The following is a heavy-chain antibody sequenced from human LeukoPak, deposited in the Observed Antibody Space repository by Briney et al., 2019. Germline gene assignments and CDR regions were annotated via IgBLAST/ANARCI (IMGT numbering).Heavy chain of an antibody. V-gene: IGHV3-23*01. CDR1: GFTFSSYA. D-gene: IGHD3-22*01. CDR3: AKVAYITMIVVVTFDAFDI. CDR2: ISGSGGST. J-gene: IGHJ3*02. Sequence: PGGSLRLSCAASGFTFSSYAMSWVRQAPGKGLEWVSAISGSGGSTYYADSVKGRFTISRDNSKNTLYLQMNSLRAEDTAVYYCAKVAYITMIVVVTFDAFDIWGQGTMVTVSS.